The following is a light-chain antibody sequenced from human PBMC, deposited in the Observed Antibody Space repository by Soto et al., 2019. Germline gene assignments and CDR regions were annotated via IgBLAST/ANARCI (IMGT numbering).Light chain of an antibody. CDR3: RSYTSSSTALV. V-gene: IGLV2-14*01. CDR1: SSDVGGYNY. J-gene: IGLJ3*02. Sequence: QSVLTQPASVSGSPGQSITISCTGSSSDVGGYNYVSWYQQHPGKAPKLIIYDISNRPSGVSNRFTGSKSGNTASLTISGLQAEDEADYYCRSYTSSSTALVFGGGTKLTVL. CDR2: DIS.